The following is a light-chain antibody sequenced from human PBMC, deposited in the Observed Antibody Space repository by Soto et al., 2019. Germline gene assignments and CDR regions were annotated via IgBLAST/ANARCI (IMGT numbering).Light chain of an antibody. J-gene: IGKJ4*01. CDR1: QDISNF. Sequence: DIQLTQSPSFLSASVGDRFTITCRASQDISNFLAWFQQKPGRAPKLLSYAVFTLQSGVPSRFSGSGSGEEFTLTISSLQPEDFATYYCQQLDSYPLTFGGGTKVDIK. V-gene: IGKV1-9*01. CDR2: AVF. CDR3: QQLDSYPLT.